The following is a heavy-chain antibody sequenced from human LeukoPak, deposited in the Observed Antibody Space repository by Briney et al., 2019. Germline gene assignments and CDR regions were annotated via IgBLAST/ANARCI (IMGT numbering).Heavy chain of an antibody. D-gene: IGHD6-13*01. CDR3: ARRGSSSWYREYYFDY. CDR1: GYGFTSYW. J-gene: IGHJ4*02. V-gene: IGHV5-51*01. CDR2: IYPGDSDT. Sequence: PGESLKISCKGSGYGFTSYWIGWVRPMPGKGLEWMGIIYPGDSDTRYSPSFQGQVTISADKSISTAYLQWSSLKASDTAMYYCARRGSSSWYREYYFDYWGQGTLITVSS.